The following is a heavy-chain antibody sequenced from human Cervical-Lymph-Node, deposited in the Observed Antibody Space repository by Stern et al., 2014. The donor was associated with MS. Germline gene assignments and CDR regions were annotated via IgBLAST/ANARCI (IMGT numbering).Heavy chain of an antibody. CDR1: GYTFTSYG. D-gene: IGHD6-13*01. V-gene: IGHV1-18*01. J-gene: IGHJ4*02. CDR2: ITTPNGNT. CDR3: ARSSSWCFDF. Sequence: VQLVQSGNEVKKPGASVKVSCTASGYTFTSYGISWVRQVPGQGLEWMGWITTPNGNTNFAQKVQDRVTFTTDTSTNTAYMELRSLRSDDTAGYYCARSSSWCFDFWGQGTLVTVSS.